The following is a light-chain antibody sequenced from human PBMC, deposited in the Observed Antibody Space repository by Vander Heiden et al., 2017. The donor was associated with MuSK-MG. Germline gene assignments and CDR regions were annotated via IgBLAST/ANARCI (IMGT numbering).Light chain of an antibody. J-gene: IGKJ2*01. Sequence: IVMTQSPLSLPVTPGEPASISCRSSQSLLHSNGYNYLDWYLQKPGQSPQLLIYLGSNRASGVPDRFSGSGSGTDFTLKISRVEAEDVGVYYCMQALQTPTYTFGQGTKLEIK. CDR3: MQALQTPTYT. CDR2: LGS. CDR1: QSLLHSNGYNY. V-gene: IGKV2-28*01.